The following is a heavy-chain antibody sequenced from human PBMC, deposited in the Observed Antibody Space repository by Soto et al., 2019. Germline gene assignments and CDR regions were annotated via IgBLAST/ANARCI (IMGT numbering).Heavy chain of an antibody. CDR2: IYYSGST. CDR1: GGSISSSSYY. J-gene: IGHJ4*02. Sequence: QLQLQESGPGLVKPSETLSLTCTVSGGSISSSSYYWGWIRQPPGKGLEWIGSIYYSGSTYYNPSLQSRVTISVDTSKSQFSLKLSSVTAADTAVYYCARHDYGDRILFDYWGQGTLVTVSS. CDR3: ARHDYGDRILFDY. D-gene: IGHD4-17*01. V-gene: IGHV4-39*01.